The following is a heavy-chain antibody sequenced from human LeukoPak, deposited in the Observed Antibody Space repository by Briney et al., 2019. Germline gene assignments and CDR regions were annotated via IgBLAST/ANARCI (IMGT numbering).Heavy chain of an antibody. Sequence: PGGSLRLSCAASGFTFSSYAMTWARQAPGKGLEWVSAISGSGGRTYYADSVKGRFTISRDNSKNTLYLQMNNLRAEDTAVYYCAKGGGGSCYSRIDYWGQGTTVTVSS. D-gene: IGHD2-15*01. V-gene: IGHV3-23*01. J-gene: IGHJ4*03. CDR2: ISGSGGRT. CDR3: AKGGGGSCYSRIDY. CDR1: GFTFSSYA.